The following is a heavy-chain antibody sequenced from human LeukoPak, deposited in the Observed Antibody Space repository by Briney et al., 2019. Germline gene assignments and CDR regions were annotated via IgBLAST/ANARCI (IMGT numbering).Heavy chain of an antibody. J-gene: IGHJ4*02. V-gene: IGHV1-69*05. Sequence: ASVKVSCKASGGTFSSYAISWVRQAPGQGLEWMGGIIPIFGTANYAQKLQGRVTMTTDTSTSAAYMELRSLRSDDTAVYYCARQAACSSISCPLGYWGQGTLVTVSP. CDR2: IIPIFGTA. CDR1: GGTFSSYA. CDR3: ARQAACSSISCPLGY. D-gene: IGHD2-2*01.